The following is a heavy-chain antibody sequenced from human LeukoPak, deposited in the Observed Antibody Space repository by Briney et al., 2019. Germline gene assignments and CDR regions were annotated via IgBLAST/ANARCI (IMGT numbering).Heavy chain of an antibody. V-gene: IGHV4-59*01. D-gene: IGHD3-16*01. Sequence: SETLSLTCTVSGGSFSNYYWNWIRQPPGKGLEWLGNIHYSGNTHYNPALKSRVTISADTSKNQFSLKLSSVTAADTAVYYGAGDSRLGEKWGQGTLVTVSS. CDR1: GGSFSNYY. J-gene: IGHJ4*02. CDR3: AGDSRLGEK. CDR2: IHYSGNT.